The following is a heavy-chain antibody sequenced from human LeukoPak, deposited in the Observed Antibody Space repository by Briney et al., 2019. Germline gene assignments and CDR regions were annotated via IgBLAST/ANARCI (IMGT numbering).Heavy chain of an antibody. D-gene: IGHD1-7*01. J-gene: IGHJ4*02. Sequence: GGSLRLSCAASGFTFSSYEMNWVRQAPGKGLEWVAYISSGGSSIYYADSVKGRFTISRDNAKNSLYLQMNSLRAEDTAVYYCARGRTRDYFDYWGQGTLVTVSS. CDR1: GFTFSSYE. V-gene: IGHV3-48*03. CDR3: ARGRTRDYFDY. CDR2: ISSGGSSI.